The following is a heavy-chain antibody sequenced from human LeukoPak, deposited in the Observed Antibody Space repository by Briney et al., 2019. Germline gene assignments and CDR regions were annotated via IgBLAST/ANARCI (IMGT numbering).Heavy chain of an antibody. CDR3: AKSNGYGLIDI. J-gene: IGHJ3*02. Sequence: SETLSLTCTVSGGSISSYCLSWIRQPPGKALEWIGNIFYSGSTYYSPSLKSRVTISLDTSRNQFSLKLNSVTAADTAVYYCAKSNGYGLIDIWGQGTMVTVSS. D-gene: IGHD3-22*01. V-gene: IGHV4-59*12. CDR2: IFYSGST. CDR1: GGSISSYC.